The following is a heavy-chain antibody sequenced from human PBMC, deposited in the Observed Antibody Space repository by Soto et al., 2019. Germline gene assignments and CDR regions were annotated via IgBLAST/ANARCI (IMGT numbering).Heavy chain of an antibody. Sequence: QVQLQESSPGLVKPSQTLSLTCTVSGGSISSGGYYWSWIRQHPGKGLEWIGYIYYSGSTYYNPSLKSRVTISVDTSKNQFSLKLSSVTAADTAVYYCARSFRGDHPFDYWGQGTLVTVSS. CDR1: GGSISSGGYY. J-gene: IGHJ4*02. CDR2: IYYSGST. V-gene: IGHV4-31*03. CDR3: ARSFRGDHPFDY. D-gene: IGHD4-17*01.